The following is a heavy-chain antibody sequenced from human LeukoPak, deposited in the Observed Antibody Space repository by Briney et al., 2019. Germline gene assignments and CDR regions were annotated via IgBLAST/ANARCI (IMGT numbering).Heavy chain of an antibody. CDR2: IIPIFGTA. J-gene: IGHJ3*02. Sequence: SVKVSCKASGGTFSSYAISWVRQAPGQGLEWMGGIIPIFGTANYAQKFQGRVTITTDESTSTAYMELSSLRSEDKAVYYCARTQNVVVTAIYAFDIWGQGTMVTVSS. CDR1: GGTFSSYA. V-gene: IGHV1-69*05. D-gene: IGHD2-21*02. CDR3: ARTQNVVVTAIYAFDI.